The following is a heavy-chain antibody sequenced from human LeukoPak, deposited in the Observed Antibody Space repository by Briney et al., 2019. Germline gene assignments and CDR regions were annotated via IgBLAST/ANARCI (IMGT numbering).Heavy chain of an antibody. J-gene: IGHJ6*03. CDR3: ARRGITGTTSLGYYYYMDV. D-gene: IGHD1-20*01. Sequence: ASVKVSCKASGYTFTSNGISWVRQAPGQGLEGMGWISAYNGNTNYEQKLQGRVTMTTDTSTSTAYMELSSLRSEDTAVYYCARRGITGTTSLGYYYYMDVWGKGTTVTVSS. CDR2: ISAYNGNT. V-gene: IGHV1-18*01. CDR1: GYTFTSNG.